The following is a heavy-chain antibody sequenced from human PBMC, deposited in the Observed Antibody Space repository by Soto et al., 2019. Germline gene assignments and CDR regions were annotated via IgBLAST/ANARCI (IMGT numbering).Heavy chain of an antibody. V-gene: IGHV4-39*01. J-gene: IGHJ4*02. CDR1: GGSISRSSYY. CDR2: IYYSGST. CDR3: ARHDYGGFGL. D-gene: IGHD4-17*01. Sequence: QLQLQESGPGLVKPSETLSLTCTVSGGSISRSSYYWGWIRQPPGKGLEWIGSIYYSGSTYYNPSPKSRVTISVDTSKSQFSLKRSSVTAADTAVYYCARHDYGGFGLWGQGTLVTVSS.